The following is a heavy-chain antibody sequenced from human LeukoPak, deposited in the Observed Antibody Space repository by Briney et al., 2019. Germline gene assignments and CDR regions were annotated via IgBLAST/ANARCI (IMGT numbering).Heavy chain of an antibody. CDR3: ARMVGLVSDF. Sequence: SQTLSLTCAISGDSVSSNSAAWNWISQSPSRGLEGLGRTYYRSKWHSYYAPSVKSRITINPDTSKNQFSLQLKSVTPEDTAVYYCARMVGLVSDFWGQGTLVTVSS. V-gene: IGHV6-1*01. CDR2: TYYRSKWHS. CDR1: GDSVSSNSAA. D-gene: IGHD3-10*01. J-gene: IGHJ4*02.